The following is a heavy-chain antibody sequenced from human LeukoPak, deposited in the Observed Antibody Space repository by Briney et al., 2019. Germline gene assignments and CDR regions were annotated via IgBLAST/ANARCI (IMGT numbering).Heavy chain of an antibody. J-gene: IGHJ6*02. V-gene: IGHV3-23*01. CDR1: GFTFSSYA. D-gene: IGHD6-13*01. CDR3: AKAPTAGNSYYGMDV. Sequence: GGSLRLSCAASGFTFSSYAMSWVRQAPGKGLEWVSGISSSGGSTSYADSVKGRFTISRDNSENTLYLQMNSLRAEGTAVYYCAKAPTAGNSYYGMDVWGQGTTVTVSS. CDR2: ISSSGGST.